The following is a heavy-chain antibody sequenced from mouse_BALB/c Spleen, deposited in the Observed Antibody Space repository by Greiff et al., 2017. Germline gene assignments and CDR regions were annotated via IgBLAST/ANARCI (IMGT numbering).Heavy chain of an antibody. CDR3: ARDYSYEGAMDY. Sequence: EVKLEESGGGLVQPGGSLRLSCATSGFTFTDYYMSWVRQPPGKALEWLGFIRNKANGYTTEYSASVKGRFTISRDNSQSLLHLQMNTLRAEDSATYYCARDYSYEGAMDYWGQGTSVTVSA. D-gene: IGHD2-12*01. CDR2: IRNKANGYTT. CDR1: GFTFTDYY. V-gene: IGHV7-3*02. J-gene: IGHJ4*01.